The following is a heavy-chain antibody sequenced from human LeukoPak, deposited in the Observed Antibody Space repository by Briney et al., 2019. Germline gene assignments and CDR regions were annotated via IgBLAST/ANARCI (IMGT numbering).Heavy chain of an antibody. V-gene: IGHV3-48*03. CDR1: GFTFSSYE. CDR2: ISSSGSTI. J-gene: IGHJ6*02. D-gene: IGHD2-2*01. CDR3: ARFRPYCSSTSCYGAGNYYYGMDV. Sequence: GGSLRLSCAASGFTFSSYEMNWVRQVPGKGLEWVSYISSSGSTIYYADSVKGRFTISRDNAKNSLYLQMNSLRAEDTAVYYCARFRPYCSSTSCYGAGNYYYGMDVWGQGTTVTVSS.